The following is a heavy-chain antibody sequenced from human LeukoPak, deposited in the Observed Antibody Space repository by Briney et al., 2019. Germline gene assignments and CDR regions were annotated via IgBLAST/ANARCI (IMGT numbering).Heavy chain of an antibody. CDR2: IIPIFGTA. Sequence: GSSVKVSCEASGGTFSSYAISWVRQAPGQGLEWMGRIIPIFGTANYAQKFQGRVTITTDESTSTAYMGLSSLRSEDTAVYYCARDLKVGATTRDYYYYYMDVWGKGTTVTVSS. CDR3: ARDLKVGATTRDYYYYYMDV. D-gene: IGHD1-26*01. J-gene: IGHJ6*03. CDR1: GGTFSSYA. V-gene: IGHV1-69*05.